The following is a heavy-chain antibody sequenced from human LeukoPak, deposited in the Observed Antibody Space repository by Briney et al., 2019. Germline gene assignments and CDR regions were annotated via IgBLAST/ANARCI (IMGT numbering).Heavy chain of an antibody. J-gene: IGHJ4*02. V-gene: IGHV3-23*01. D-gene: IGHD3-22*01. Sequence: GGSLRLSCAASGFTFSSYAMSWVRQAPGKGLEWVSAISGSGGSTYYADSVKGRFTISRDNSKNTLYLQMNSLRAEDTAVYYCAKDRGSGYYDSSGYFDYWGQGTLVTVSS. CDR2: ISGSGGST. CDR3: AKDRGSGYYDSSGYFDY. CDR1: GFTFSSYA.